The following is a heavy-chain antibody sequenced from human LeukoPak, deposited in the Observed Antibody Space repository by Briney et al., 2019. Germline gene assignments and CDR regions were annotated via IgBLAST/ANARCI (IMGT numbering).Heavy chain of an antibody. D-gene: IGHD4-17*01. CDR3: VHRTTVTKDDY. CDR2: IYGNDDK. Sequence: SGPTLVKPTQTLTLTCSFSGFSLSGHAVVVGWVRQPPGKALEWLAFIYGNDDKRYSPSLRSRLTITKDTSRNQVVLTMTNMDPLETATYYCVHRTTVTKDDYWGQGTLVTVSS. J-gene: IGHJ4*02. CDR1: GFSLSGHAVV. V-gene: IGHV2-5*01.